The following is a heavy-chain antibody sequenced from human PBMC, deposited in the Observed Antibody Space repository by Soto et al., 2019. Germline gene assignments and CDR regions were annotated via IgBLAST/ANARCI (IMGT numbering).Heavy chain of an antibody. D-gene: IGHD6-19*01. Sequence: EVQLLESGGGLVQPGGSLRLSCPASGLTFSNYAMSWVRQAPGKGLEWVSSMSGGGGTTYYADSVKGRFTIARDNSKNTVYLQMNSLRAEDTAVYYCAKGYSSGWRGGYYFDYWGQGTLVTVSS. V-gene: IGHV3-23*01. CDR1: GLTFSNYA. J-gene: IGHJ4*02. CDR2: MSGGGGTT. CDR3: AKGYSSGWRGGYYFDY.